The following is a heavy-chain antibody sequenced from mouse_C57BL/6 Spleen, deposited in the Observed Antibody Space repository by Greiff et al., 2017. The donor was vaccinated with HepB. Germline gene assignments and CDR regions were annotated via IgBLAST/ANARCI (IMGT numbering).Heavy chain of an antibody. D-gene: IGHD1-1*01. V-gene: IGHV1-55*01. J-gene: IGHJ2*01. Sequence: QVQLQQSGAELVKPGASVKMSCKASGYTFTSYWITWVKQRPGQGLEWIGDIYPGSGSTNYNEKFKSKATLTVDTSSSPAYMQLSSLTSEDSAVYYCAREGAYYYGSRDYWGQGTTLTVSS. CDR1: GYTFTSYW. CDR3: AREGAYYYGSRDY. CDR2: IYPGSGST.